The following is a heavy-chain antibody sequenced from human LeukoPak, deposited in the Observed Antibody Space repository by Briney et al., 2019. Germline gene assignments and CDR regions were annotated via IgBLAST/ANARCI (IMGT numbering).Heavy chain of an antibody. D-gene: IGHD3-10*01. CDR3: ARKFLGSRGYYFDY. J-gene: IGHJ4*02. CDR1: GYTLTELS. V-gene: IGHV1-24*01. Sequence: GASVKVSCKVSGYTLTELSMHWVRQAPGKGLEWMGGFDPEDGETIYAQKFRGRVTMTRNTSITTAYMELSILRSDDTAIYYCARKFLGSRGYYFDYWGQGTLVTVSS. CDR2: FDPEDGET.